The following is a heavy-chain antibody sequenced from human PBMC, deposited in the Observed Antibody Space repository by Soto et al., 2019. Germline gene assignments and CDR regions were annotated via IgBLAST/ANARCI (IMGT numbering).Heavy chain of an antibody. J-gene: IGHJ4*02. D-gene: IGHD2-2*01. CDR2: VYHTGKT. Sequence: PSETLCLTCAVSVYSINIGYYWDWIRQPPGKGLEWIGSVYHTGKTYYNPSLKSRVTISVDTSKNHFSLKLASVTAADTAVYYCARLLPQRGALSPFEHWGQGTLVTVSS. CDR1: VYSINIGYY. CDR3: ARLLPQRGALSPFEH. V-gene: IGHV4-38-2*01.